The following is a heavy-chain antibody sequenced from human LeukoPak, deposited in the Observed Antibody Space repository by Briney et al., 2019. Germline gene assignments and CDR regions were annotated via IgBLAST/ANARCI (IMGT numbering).Heavy chain of an antibody. J-gene: IGHJ4*02. CDR1: GYTFTSYD. CDR2: MNPNSGNT. V-gene: IGHV1-8*01. CDR3: ARVPAKRASSSSV. D-gene: IGHD6-6*01. Sequence: ASVTVSCKASGYTFTSYDINWVRQATGQGLEWMGWMNPNSGNTGYAQKFQGRVTMTRNTSISTAYMELSSLRSEDTAVYYCARVPAKRASSSSVWGQGTLVTVSS.